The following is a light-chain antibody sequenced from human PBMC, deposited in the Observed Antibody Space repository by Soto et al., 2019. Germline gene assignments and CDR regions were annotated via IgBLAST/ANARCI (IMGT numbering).Light chain of an antibody. V-gene: IGKV3-20*01. CDR3: QQCGGSPWT. CDR1: QSVTSSY. CDR2: GAS. Sequence: EIVLTQSPGTLSLSPGERATLSCRASQSVTSSYLAWYQQKPGQSPRLLIYGASNRATGIPDRFSGSGSGTDFTLTISRLEPEDSVVYYCQQCGGSPWTFGQGTKVAI. J-gene: IGKJ1*01.